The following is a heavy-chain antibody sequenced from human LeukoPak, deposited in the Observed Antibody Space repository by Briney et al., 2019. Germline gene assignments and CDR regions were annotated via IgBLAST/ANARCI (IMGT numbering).Heavy chain of an antibody. CDR2: INPNSGGT. V-gene: IGHV1-2*02. CDR3: ASGDRVTMLRGGNIGYFDY. J-gene: IGHJ4*02. D-gene: IGHD3-10*01. Sequence: GASVKVSCKASGGTFSSYAISWVRQAPGQGLEWMGWINPNSGGTDYAQKFQGRVTMTRDTSISTAYMELSRLRSDDTAVYYCASGDRVTMLRGGNIGYFDYWGQGTLVTVSS. CDR1: GGTFSSYA.